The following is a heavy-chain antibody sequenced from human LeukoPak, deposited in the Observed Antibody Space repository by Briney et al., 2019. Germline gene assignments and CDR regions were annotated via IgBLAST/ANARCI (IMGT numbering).Heavy chain of an antibody. CDR3: AREVWTGVAVSDY. D-gene: IGHD6-19*01. CDR1: GFTLSSYW. J-gene: IGHJ4*02. V-gene: IGHV3-7*01. Sequence: GGSLRLYCVASGFTLSSYWMTWVRQAPGKGLEWLANIKEDGSIQYYLDSVRGRYTISRDNAKTSVYLQLNSLRAEDKAVYYCAREVWTGVAVSDYWGQGTLVTVSS. CDR2: IKEDGSIQ.